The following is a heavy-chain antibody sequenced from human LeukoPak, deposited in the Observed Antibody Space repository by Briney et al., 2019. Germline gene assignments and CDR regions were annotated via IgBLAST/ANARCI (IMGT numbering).Heavy chain of an antibody. D-gene: IGHD6-13*01. CDR2: IIPIFGTA. V-gene: IGHV1-69*05. Sequence: ASVKVSCKASGGTFSSYAISWVRQAPGQGLEWMGGIIPIFGTANYAQKFQGRVTITTDESTSTAYMELSSLRSEDTAVYYCAIWGQPLAFDYWGQGTLVTVSS. J-gene: IGHJ4*02. CDR1: GGTFSSYA. CDR3: AIWGQPLAFDY.